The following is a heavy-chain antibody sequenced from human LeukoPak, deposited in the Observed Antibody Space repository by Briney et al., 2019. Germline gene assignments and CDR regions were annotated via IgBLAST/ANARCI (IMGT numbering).Heavy chain of an antibody. D-gene: IGHD4-23*01. Sequence: GGSLRLSCAASGFTFSSYAMHWVRQAPGKGLEWVAVISYDGSNKFYADSVKGRFTVSRDNSKNTLYLQMNSLRAEDTAVYYCAKERKLLPFDCWGQGTLVTVSS. CDR2: ISYDGSNK. J-gene: IGHJ4*02. CDR1: GFTFSSYA. V-gene: IGHV3-30-3*01. CDR3: AKERKLLPFDC.